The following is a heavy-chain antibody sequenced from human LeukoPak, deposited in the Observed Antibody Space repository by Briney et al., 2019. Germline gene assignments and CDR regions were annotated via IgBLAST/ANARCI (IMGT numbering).Heavy chain of an antibody. CDR1: GFTFSSYW. CDR3: ARVSYYDFWSGYPTDY. D-gene: IGHD3-3*01. CDR2: INSDGSST. Sequence: PGGSLRLSCAASGFTFSSYWMHWVRQAPGKGLVWVSRINSDGSSTSYADSVKCRFTISRDNAKNTLYLQMKSLRAEDTAVYYCARVSYYDFWSGYPTDYWGQGTLVTVSS. J-gene: IGHJ4*02. V-gene: IGHV3-74*01.